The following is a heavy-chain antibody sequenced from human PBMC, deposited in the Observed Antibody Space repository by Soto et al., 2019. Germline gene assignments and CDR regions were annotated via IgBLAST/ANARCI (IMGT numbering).Heavy chain of an antibody. CDR2: IYYSGST. V-gene: IGHV4-39*01. D-gene: IGHD6-6*01. J-gene: IGHJ4*02. CDR3: SSHVSSSFLDD. CDR1: GGSISSSSYY. Sequence: PSEPLSLTCTVSGGSISSSSYYWGWIRQPKGKGLEWIGSIYYSGSTYYYPSLESRVTISVDTSKYQFSLKLSSLTAADTAVYYWSSHVSSSFLDDWGQGTLVTVSS.